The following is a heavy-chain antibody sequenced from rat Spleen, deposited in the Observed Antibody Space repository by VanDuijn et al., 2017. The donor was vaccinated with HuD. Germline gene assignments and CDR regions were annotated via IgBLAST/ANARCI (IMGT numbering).Heavy chain of an antibody. V-gene: IGHV5-7*01. J-gene: IGHJ3*01. Sequence: EVQLVESGGGLVQPGRSMKLSCAASGFTFSNYDMAWVRQAPKKGLEWVATISYDGSSTNYRDSVKGRFTISRDNAKSTLYLQMDSLRSEDTATYYCTTVVQGHGFAYWGQGTLVTVSS. D-gene: IGHD1-1*01. CDR2: ISYDGSST. CDR3: TTVVQGHGFAY. CDR1: GFTFSNYD.